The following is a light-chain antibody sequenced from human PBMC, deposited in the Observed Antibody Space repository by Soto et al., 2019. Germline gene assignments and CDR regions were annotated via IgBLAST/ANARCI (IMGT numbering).Light chain of an antibody. V-gene: IGKV3-20*01. J-gene: IGKJ5*01. CDR1: QSVSSNY. CDR2: GAS. CDR3: QHYGNSPIT. Sequence: EIVLTQSPGTLSLSPGERATLSCRASQSVSSNYLAWYQQTPGQAPRLLIYGASSRATGIPDRFSGSGSGRDLSLTISSLEPEVFAVYYCQHYGNSPITFGQGTRLEIK.